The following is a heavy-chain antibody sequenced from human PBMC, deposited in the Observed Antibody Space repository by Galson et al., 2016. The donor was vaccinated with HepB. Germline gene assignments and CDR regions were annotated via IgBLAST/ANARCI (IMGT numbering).Heavy chain of an antibody. CDR1: GFTFSSYW. D-gene: IGHD3-10*01. Sequence: SLRLSCAASGFTFSSYWMSWVRQAPGKGLEWVANIKEDGSEKSSVDSVRGRFTISRDNAKNSLYLQMNSLRAEDTAVYYCARGGLLLWFGGEEYYYGMDVWGQGTTVTVSS. CDR2: IKEDGSEK. J-gene: IGHJ6*02. V-gene: IGHV3-7*01. CDR3: ARGGLLLWFGGEEYYYGMDV.